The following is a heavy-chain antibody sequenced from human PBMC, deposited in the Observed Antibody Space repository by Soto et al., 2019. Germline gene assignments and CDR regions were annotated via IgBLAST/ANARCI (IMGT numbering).Heavy chain of an antibody. V-gene: IGHV3-23*01. Sequence: EVQVLESGGGLVQPGGSLRLSCEGSGFTVSSHAMTWIRQAPGKGPEWVSTITADGGTYYADSVKGRIAMSRETSENPRSLQMNSLGAGVTAAYYCAPHVSCSGGSCQYDAFAIRGQGTMVTVSS. J-gene: IGHJ3*02. CDR1: GFTVSSHA. CDR3: APHVSCSGGSCQYDAFAI. D-gene: IGHD2-15*01. CDR2: ITADGGT.